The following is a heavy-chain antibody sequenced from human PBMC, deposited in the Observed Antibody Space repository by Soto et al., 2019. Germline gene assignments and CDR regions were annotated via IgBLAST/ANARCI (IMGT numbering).Heavy chain of an antibody. D-gene: IGHD3-3*01. J-gene: IGHJ6*02. CDR3: ARLPPRGRFLEWLLYRSYYYYGMDV. V-gene: IGHV1-8*01. Sequence: GASVKVSCKASGYTFTSYDTNWVRQATGQGLEWMGWMNPNSGNTGYAQKFQGRVTMTRNTSISTAYMELSSLRSEDTAVYYCARLPPRGRFLEWLLYRSYYYYGMDVWGQGTTVTVS. CDR2: MNPNSGNT. CDR1: GYTFTSYD.